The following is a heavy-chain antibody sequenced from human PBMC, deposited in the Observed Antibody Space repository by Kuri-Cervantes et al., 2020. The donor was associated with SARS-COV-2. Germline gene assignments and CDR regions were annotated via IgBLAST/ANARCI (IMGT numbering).Heavy chain of an antibody. J-gene: IGHJ6*02. CDR3: ASGGPYYDFWSGLTHYYYYGMDV. CDR1: GFTFSSYW. CDR2: INSDGSST. Sequence: GGSLRLSCAASGFTFSSYWMHWVRQAPGKGLVWVSRINSDGSSTSYADSVKGRFTISRDNAKNTLYLQMNSLRAEDTAVYYCASGGPYYDFWSGLTHYYYYGMDVWGQGTTVTVSS. V-gene: IGHV3-74*01. D-gene: IGHD3-3*01.